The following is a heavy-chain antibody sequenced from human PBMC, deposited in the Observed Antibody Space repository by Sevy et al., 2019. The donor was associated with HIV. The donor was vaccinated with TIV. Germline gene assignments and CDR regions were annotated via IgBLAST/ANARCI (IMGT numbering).Heavy chain of an antibody. Sequence: GGSLRLSCAASGFSVNTNYMSWVLQAPGKGLEWVSVVYSGGGTYYADSVKGRFTISRDNSKNTLYLQMNSLRVEDTAVYYCARDSPGGGVDYWGQGTLVTVSS. J-gene: IGHJ4*02. CDR1: GFSVNTNY. CDR2: VYSGGGT. V-gene: IGHV3-53*01. D-gene: IGHD1-26*01. CDR3: ARDSPGGGVDY.